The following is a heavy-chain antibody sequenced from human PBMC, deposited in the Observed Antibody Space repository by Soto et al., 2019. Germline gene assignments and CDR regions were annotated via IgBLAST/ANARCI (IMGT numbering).Heavy chain of an antibody. D-gene: IGHD4-4*01. CDR1: GFTFSSYS. CDR3: ARAPPYDYSNFDYYYYMDV. J-gene: IGHJ6*03. CDR2: IFSSSSCI. V-gene: IGHV3-21*01. Sequence: GGSLRLSCAASGFTFSSYSMNWVRQAPGKGLEWVSFIFSSSSCIYYADSVKGRFTISRDNAKNSLFLQMNSLRSEDTAVYYCARAPPYDYSNFDYYYYMDVWGKGTTVTVSS.